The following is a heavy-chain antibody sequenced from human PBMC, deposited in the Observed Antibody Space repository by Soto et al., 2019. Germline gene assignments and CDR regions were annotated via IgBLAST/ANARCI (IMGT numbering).Heavy chain of an antibody. V-gene: IGHV4-59*01. D-gene: IGHD6-19*01. CDR2: IYYSGST. CDR1: GGSISSYY. J-gene: IGHJ3*02. CDR3: ARASRIAVAGMGAFDI. Sequence: SETLSLTCTVSGGSISSYYWSWIRQPPGKGLEWIGYIYYSGSTNYNPSLKSRVTISVDTSKNQFSLKLSSVTAADTAVYYCARASRIAVAGMGAFDIWGQGTMVTVSS.